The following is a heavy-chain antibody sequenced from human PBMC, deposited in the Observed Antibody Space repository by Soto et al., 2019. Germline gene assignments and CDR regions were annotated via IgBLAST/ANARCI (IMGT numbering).Heavy chain of an antibody. J-gene: IGHJ5*02. CDR2: ISGYNGNT. D-gene: IGHD3-3*01. Sequence: ASVKVSCKASGYTFRSYGISWVRQAPGQGPEWMGWISGYNGNTHYPQKFQGKVTMTTDTSTSTAYMELRSLRSDDTAVYYCAREALKYYDFWSGYYTGPWFDPWGQGTLVTVSS. CDR3: AREALKYYDFWSGYYTGPWFDP. V-gene: IGHV1-18*01. CDR1: GYTFRSYG.